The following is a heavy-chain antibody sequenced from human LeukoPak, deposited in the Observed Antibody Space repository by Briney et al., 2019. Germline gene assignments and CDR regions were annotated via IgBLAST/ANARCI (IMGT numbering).Heavy chain of an antibody. V-gene: IGHV3-64D*06. CDR3: VKSSSSWYEFVY. D-gene: IGHD6-13*01. CDR1: GFTFSSYA. Sequence: GGSLRLSCSASGFTFSSYAMHWVRQAPGEGLEYASAISSNGGSTYYADPVKGRFTISRDNSKNTLYLQMSSLRAEDTAVYYCVKSSSSWYEFVYWGQGTLVTVSS. J-gene: IGHJ4*02. CDR2: ISSNGGST.